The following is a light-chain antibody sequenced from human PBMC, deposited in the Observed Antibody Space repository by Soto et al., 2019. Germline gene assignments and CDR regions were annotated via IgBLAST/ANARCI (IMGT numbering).Light chain of an antibody. V-gene: IGKV3-15*01. CDR3: HQDNNGPPWT. CDR1: QSVFSN. CDR2: GAS. Sequence: EIVTTQSPATLSLSPGERATLSCRTSQSVFSNLAWYQQKPGQAPRLLIYGASTRATGIAGRFSGSGSGTEFTLTISSLQSEDVAVYYCHQDNNGPPWTFGQGTKVEI. J-gene: IGKJ1*01.